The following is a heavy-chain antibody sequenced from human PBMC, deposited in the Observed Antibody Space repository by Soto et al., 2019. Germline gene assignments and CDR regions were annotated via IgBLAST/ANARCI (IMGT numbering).Heavy chain of an antibody. CDR3: ARSQGSSTSLDIYYYYYYGMDV. J-gene: IGHJ6*02. Sequence: QVQLVQSGAEVKKPGSSVKVSCKASGGTFGSYAISWVRQAPGQGLEWLGGIIPIPGTANYAQKFQGRVTIAADESTSTAYMELSRLRSEDTAVYYCARSQGSSTSLDIYYYYYYGMDVWGQGTTVTVSS. V-gene: IGHV1-69*01. D-gene: IGHD2-2*01. CDR1: GGTFGSYA. CDR2: IIPIPGTA.